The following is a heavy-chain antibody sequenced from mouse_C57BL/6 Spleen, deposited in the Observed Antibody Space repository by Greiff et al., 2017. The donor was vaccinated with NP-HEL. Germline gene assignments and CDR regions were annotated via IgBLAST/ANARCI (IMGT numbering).Heavy chain of an antibody. Sequence: VQLVESGPGLVQPSQSLSITCTVSGFSLTSYGVHWVRQSPGKGLEWLGVIWSGGSTDYNAAFISRLSISKDNSKSQVFFKMNSLQADDTAIYYCARNYYGSSGYAMDYWGQGTSVTVSS. V-gene: IGHV2-2*01. CDR2: IWSGGST. CDR3: ARNYYGSSGYAMDY. CDR1: GFSLTSYG. D-gene: IGHD1-1*01. J-gene: IGHJ4*01.